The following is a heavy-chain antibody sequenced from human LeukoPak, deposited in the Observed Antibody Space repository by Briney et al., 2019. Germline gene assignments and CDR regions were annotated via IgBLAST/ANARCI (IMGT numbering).Heavy chain of an antibody. CDR2: IWYDGSNK. V-gene: IGHV3-33*01. Sequence: GGSLRLSWAAAGFTFSSYGMPWVRQAPGKGLEWVAVIWYDGSNKYYADSVKGRFTISRDNSKNTLYLQMNSLRAEDTAVYYCARDRGTAMSYFDYWGQGTLVTVSS. CDR3: ARDRGTAMSYFDY. D-gene: IGHD5-18*01. J-gene: IGHJ4*02. CDR1: GFTFSSYG.